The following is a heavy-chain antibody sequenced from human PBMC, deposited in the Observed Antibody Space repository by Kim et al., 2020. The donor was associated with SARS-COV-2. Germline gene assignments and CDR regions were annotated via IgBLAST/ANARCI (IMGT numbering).Heavy chain of an antibody. V-gene: IGHV4-59*08. Sequence: SETLSLTFTVSGDSITNYHWNWIRQPPGKGLEWIGYIYDSGKTKYNPSLKSRVTISVDTSKNQFSLKLSSVTAAATAVYYCARSEQYRCLSFDIWGQGT. D-gene: IGHD6-19*01. J-gene: IGHJ3*02. CDR1: GDSITNYH. CDR2: IYDSGKT. CDR3: ARSEQYRCLSFDI.